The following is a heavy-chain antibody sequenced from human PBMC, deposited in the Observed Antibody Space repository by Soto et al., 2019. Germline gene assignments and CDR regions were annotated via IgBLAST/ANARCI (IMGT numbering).Heavy chain of an antibody. J-gene: IGHJ5*02. CDR2: IQSSGST. CDR1: GGSISRYY. Sequence: SETLSLIFTVSGGSISRYYWTWIRQPAGKGLEWVGRIQSSGSTNYNPSLKSRLTMSVDTSKNQFSLKLSSLTAADTAVYYGVRDGGGNDPWGQGIPVTVSS. CDR3: VRDGGGNDP. D-gene: IGHD3-16*01. V-gene: IGHV4-4*07.